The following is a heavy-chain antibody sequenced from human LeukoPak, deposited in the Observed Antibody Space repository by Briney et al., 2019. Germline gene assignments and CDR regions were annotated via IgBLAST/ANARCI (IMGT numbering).Heavy chain of an antibody. CDR2: IYYSGST. CDR3: ASTYYYDRTWAFDI. Sequence: SETLSLTCTVSGGSISSSSYYWGWIRQPPGKGLEWIGSIYYSGSTYYNPSLKSRVTISVDTSKNQFSLKLSSVTAADTAVYYCASTYYYDRTWAFDIWGQGTMVTVSS. J-gene: IGHJ3*02. V-gene: IGHV4-39*01. D-gene: IGHD3-22*01. CDR1: GGSISSSSYY.